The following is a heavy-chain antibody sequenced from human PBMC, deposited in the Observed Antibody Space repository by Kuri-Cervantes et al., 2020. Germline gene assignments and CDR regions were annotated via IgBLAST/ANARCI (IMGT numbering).Heavy chain of an antibody. CDR2: INHSGST. CDR1: GGSFSGYY. D-gene: IGHD1-26*01. V-gene: IGHV4-34*01. Sequence: GSLRLSCAVYGGSFSGYYWSWIRQPPGKGLEWIGEINHSGSTNYNPSLKSRVTISVDTSKNQFSLKLSSVTAADTAVYYCARSYDGSYYYYYYMDVWGKGTTVTVSS. CDR3: ARSYDGSYYYYYYMDV. J-gene: IGHJ6*03.